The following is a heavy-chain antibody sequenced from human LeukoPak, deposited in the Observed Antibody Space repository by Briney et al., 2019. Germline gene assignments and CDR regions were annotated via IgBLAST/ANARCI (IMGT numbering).Heavy chain of an antibody. CDR3: AKDVRYCGGDCYSFSAFDI. CDR1: GFTFSDYY. D-gene: IGHD2-21*02. Sequence: GGSLRLSCAASGFTFSDYYMSWIRQAPGKGLEWISYISSSSSYTNYADSVKGRFTISRDNAKSSLYLQIDSLRAEDTAVYYCAKDVRYCGGDCYSFSAFDIWGQGTMVTVSS. CDR2: ISSSSSYT. J-gene: IGHJ3*02. V-gene: IGHV3-11*05.